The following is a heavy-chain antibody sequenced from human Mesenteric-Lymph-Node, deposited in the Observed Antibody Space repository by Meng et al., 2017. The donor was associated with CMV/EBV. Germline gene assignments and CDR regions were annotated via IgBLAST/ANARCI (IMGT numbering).Heavy chain of an antibody. V-gene: IGHV4-39*02. D-gene: IGHD3-10*01. J-gene: IGHJ5*02. CDR1: GGSISSSRHY. CDR3: ARDALTYSYGPGWIDP. CDR2: IFDSGSA. Sequence: QRPLQSWGLRLLKPSVSLSLKCTVSGGSISSSRHYWGWIRQPPGKGLYWIGSIFDSGSAHYNPALESRVTISIDKSKNEFFLNLGSVTAADTAMYFCARDALTYSYGPGWIDPWGQGTLVTVSS.